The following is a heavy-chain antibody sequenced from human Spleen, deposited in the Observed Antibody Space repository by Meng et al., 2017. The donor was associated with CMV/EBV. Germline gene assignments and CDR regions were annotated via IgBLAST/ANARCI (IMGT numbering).Heavy chain of an antibody. J-gene: IGHJ5*02. V-gene: IGHV1-2*02. CDR3: ARAVVPDATFDP. CDR1: GYTFAGYH. Sequence: CKSSGYTFAGYHVHWVRPAPGQRFEWMGWINPNSGATNYAQKFQGRVTMTRDTSISTAYMELSRLTSEDTAVYYCARAVVPDATFDPWGQGTLVTVSS. D-gene: IGHD3-22*01. CDR2: INPNSGAT.